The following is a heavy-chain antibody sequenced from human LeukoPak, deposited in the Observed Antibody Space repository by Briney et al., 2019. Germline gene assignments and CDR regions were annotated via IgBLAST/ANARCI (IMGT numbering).Heavy chain of an antibody. CDR1: GFSFSTYW. D-gene: IGHD3-10*01. V-gene: IGHV3-74*01. CDR2: INTDGSIR. J-gene: IGHJ4*02. Sequence: GGSLRLSCAASGFSFSTYWMHWVRQAPGGGLAWVSCINTDGSIRNNADFVRGRFTISRDNTKNSVSLQMNSLRADDTAVYFCAKGGGPRGFDYWGQGALVTVSS. CDR3: AKGGGPRGFDY.